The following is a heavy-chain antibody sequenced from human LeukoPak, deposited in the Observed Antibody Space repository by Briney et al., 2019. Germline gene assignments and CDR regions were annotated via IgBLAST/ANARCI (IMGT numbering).Heavy chain of an antibody. CDR3: AKDGRDSYGYGRYYYGMDV. Sequence: GGSLRLSCAASGFTFNSYGMHWVRQAPGKGLEWVAVISCGGSNKYYADSVKGRFTISRDNSKNTLYLQMNSLRAEDTAVYYCAKDGRDSYGYGRYYYGMDVWGQGTTVTVSS. V-gene: IGHV3-30*18. D-gene: IGHD5-18*01. CDR2: ISCGGSNK. J-gene: IGHJ6*02. CDR1: GFTFNSYG.